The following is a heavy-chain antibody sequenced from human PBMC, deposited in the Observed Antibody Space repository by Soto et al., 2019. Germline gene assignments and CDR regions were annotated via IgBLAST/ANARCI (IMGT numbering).Heavy chain of an antibody. CDR1: GGPITSSSSY. CDR3: ASIVGATWFGFGIDY. Sequence: QLQLQESGPGLVKPSETLSLTCTVPGGPITSSSSYWGWIRQPPGRGRKWIGRIYYSGSTYYNPSLKSRVTISVDTSKNQFSLKLSSVTAADTAVYYCASIVGATWFGFGIDYWGQGTLVTVSS. V-gene: IGHV4-39*01. J-gene: IGHJ4*02. CDR2: IYYSGST. D-gene: IGHD1-26*01.